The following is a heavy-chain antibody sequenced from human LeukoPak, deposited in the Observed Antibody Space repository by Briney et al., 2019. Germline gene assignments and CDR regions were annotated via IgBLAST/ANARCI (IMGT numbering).Heavy chain of an antibody. CDR1: GGSVSSGSYY. Sequence: SETLSLTCTVSGGSVSSGSYYWSWIRQPPGKGLEWIGYIYDSGSTNYNPSLKSRVTISVDTSKNQFSLKLSSVTAADTAVYYCARDPSGYFNYWGQGTLVTVSS. CDR3: ARDPSGYFNY. CDR2: IYDSGST. D-gene: IGHD3-22*01. V-gene: IGHV4-61*01. J-gene: IGHJ4*02.